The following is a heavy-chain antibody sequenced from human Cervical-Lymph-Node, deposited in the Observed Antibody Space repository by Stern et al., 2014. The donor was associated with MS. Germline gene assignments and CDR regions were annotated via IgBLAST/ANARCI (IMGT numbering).Heavy chain of an antibody. D-gene: IGHD3-9*01. CDR2: VRTRGNNYAT. CDR3: TNQNIF. CDR1: GFTFSVST. Sequence: EVHLVESGGGLVQPGGSLKLSCAASGFTFSVSTMHWVRQASGKGLEWVGRVRTRGNNYATGYHASVRGRFTISRDDARNTTYLQMNNLRTDDTAVYFCTNQNIFWGQGTVVTVSS. V-gene: IGHV3-73*01. J-gene: IGHJ4*02.